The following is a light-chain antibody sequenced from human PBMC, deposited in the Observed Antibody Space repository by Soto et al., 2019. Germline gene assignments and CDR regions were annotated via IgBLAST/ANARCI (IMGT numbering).Light chain of an antibody. CDR1: SIDVVRYNY. V-gene: IGLV2-14*01. CDR3: CSYTRSSTLL. CDR2: EVI. Sequence: QSALTQPASVSGSPGQSITISCTGTSIDVVRYNYVSWYQQHPGRAPRLIVYEVINRPAGVSNRFSGSKSGNTASLTISGLHAADEADYYCCSYTRSSTLLFGGGTKLTVL. J-gene: IGLJ2*01.